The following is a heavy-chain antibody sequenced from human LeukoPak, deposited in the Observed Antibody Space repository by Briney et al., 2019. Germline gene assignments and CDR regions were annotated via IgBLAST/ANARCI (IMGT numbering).Heavy chain of an antibody. J-gene: IGHJ4*02. CDR2: INSDGSST. D-gene: IGHD3-10*01. CDR3: ARERLWFGEPRSSFDY. CDR1: GFTFSSYW. V-gene: IGHV3-74*01. Sequence: PGGSLRLSCAASGFTFSSYWMHWVRQAPGKGLVWVSGINSDGSSTSYADSVKGRFTISRDNAKNTLYLQMNSLRAEDTAVYCCARERLWFGEPRSSFDYWGQGTLVTVSS.